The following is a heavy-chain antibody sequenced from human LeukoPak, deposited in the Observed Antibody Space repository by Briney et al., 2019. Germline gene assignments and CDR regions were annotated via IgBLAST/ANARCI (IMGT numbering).Heavy chain of an antibody. J-gene: IGHJ6*03. V-gene: IGHV7-4-1*02. Sequence: ASVKVSCKASGYTLTSYAMNWVRQAPGQGLEWMGWINTNTGNPTYAQGFTGRFVFSLDTSVSTAYLQISSLKAEDTAVYYCAKNNWNYLDYYYYMDVWGKGTTVTISS. CDR2: INTNTGNP. D-gene: IGHD1-7*01. CDR3: AKNNWNYLDYYYYMDV. CDR1: GYTLTSYA.